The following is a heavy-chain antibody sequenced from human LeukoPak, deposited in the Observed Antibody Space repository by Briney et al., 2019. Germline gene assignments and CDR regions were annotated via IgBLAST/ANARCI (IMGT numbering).Heavy chain of an antibody. Sequence: PSETLSLTCSVSGGSVDSNYYYWGWIRQPPGKGLEWIGSISYTGATHYSPSLESRVTISLDTSKNQFSLKLASVTPADTAVYYCAREGTRRADENWFDPWGQGSLVIVSS. V-gene: IGHV4-39*07. CDR1: GGSVDSNYYY. CDR2: ISYTGAT. CDR3: AREGTRRADENWFDP. D-gene: IGHD2/OR15-2a*01. J-gene: IGHJ5*02.